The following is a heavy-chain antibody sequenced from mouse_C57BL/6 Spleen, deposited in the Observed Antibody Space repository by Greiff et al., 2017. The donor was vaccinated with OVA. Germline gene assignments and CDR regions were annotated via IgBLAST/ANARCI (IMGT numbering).Heavy chain of an antibody. V-gene: IGHV1-15*01. Sequence: VKLMESGAELVRPGASVALSCKASGYTFTDYEMHWVKQTPVHGLEWIGAIDPETGGTAYNQKFKGKAILTADKSSSTAYMELRSLTSEDSAVYYCTRGGYGYDAWFAYWGQGTLVTVSA. D-gene: IGHD2-2*01. CDR3: TRGGYGYDAWFAY. CDR2: IDPETGGT. J-gene: IGHJ3*01. CDR1: GYTFTDYE.